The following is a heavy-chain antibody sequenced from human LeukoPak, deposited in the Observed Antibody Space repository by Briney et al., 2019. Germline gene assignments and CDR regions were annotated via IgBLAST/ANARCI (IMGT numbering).Heavy chain of an antibody. D-gene: IGHD2-8*01. CDR3: ARERTSCTNGVCRTPRWFDP. Sequence: SETLSLTCTVSGGSISSHYWSWIRQPPGKGLEWIGYIYYSGSTNYNPSLKSRVTISVDTSKNQFSLKLSSVTAADTAVYYCARERTSCTNGVCRTPRWFDPWGQGILVTVSS. V-gene: IGHV4-59*11. CDR1: GGSISSHY. CDR2: IYYSGST. J-gene: IGHJ5*02.